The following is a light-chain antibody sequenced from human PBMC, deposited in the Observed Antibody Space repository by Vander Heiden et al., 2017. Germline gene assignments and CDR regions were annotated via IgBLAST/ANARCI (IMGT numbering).Light chain of an antibody. CDR3: SSYTTSSTQV. V-gene: IGLV2-14*03. J-gene: IGLJ1*01. CDR2: DVT. CDR1: SSEVGNDNY. Sequence: QSALPPPAYVSGSPGQSITISCAGTSSEVGNDNYVSWYQQHPGNAPKLVIYDVTNRPSGVSKRFSGAKSGNTASLTISGLQPEDEADYYCSSYTTSSTQVFGTGTKVTVL.